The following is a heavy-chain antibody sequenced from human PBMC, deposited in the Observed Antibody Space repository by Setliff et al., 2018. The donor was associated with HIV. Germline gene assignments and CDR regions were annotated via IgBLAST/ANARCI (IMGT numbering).Heavy chain of an antibody. V-gene: IGHV3-48*01. CDR1: GFTFSRYS. D-gene: IGHD2-8*01. CDR3: AKMGSPVGPDAFDI. CDR2: ISSGSSTI. J-gene: IGHJ3*02. Sequence: PGGSLRLSCVVSGFTFSRYSMNWVRQAPGKGLEWVSHISSGSSTIYYADSVKGRFTISRDNAKNSLYLQMNSLRAEDTAVYYCAKMGSPVGPDAFDIWGQGTMVTVSS.